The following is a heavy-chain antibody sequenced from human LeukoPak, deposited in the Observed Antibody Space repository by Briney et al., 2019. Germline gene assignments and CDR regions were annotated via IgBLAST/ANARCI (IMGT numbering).Heavy chain of an antibody. CDR2: IYTSGST. J-gene: IGHJ4*02. V-gene: IGHV4-4*07. Sequence: SETLSLTCTVSGGSISSYYWSWIRQPAGKGLEWIGRIYTSGSTNYNPSLKSRVTISVDKSKNQFSLKLSSVTAADTAVYYCAREPGYSGSFDYWGQGALVTVSS. CDR1: GGSISSYY. CDR3: AREPGYSGSFDY. D-gene: IGHD3-9*01.